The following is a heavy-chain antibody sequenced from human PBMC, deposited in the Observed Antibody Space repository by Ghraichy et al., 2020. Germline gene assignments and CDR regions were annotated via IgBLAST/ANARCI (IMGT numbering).Heavy chain of an antibody. CDR1: GFTFSSYS. J-gene: IGHJ4*02. V-gene: IGHV3-21*01. CDR2: ISSSSSYI. Sequence: GGSLRLSCAASGFTFSSYSMNWVRQAPGKGLEWVSSISSSSSYIYYADSVKGRFTISRDNAKNSLYLQMNSLRAEDTAVYYCAREQDIVVVVAATRYIYDYWGQGTLVTVSS. D-gene: IGHD2-15*01. CDR3: AREQDIVVVVAATRYIYDY.